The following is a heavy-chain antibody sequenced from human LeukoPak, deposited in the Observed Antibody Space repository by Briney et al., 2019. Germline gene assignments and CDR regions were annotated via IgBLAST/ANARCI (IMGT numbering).Heavy chain of an antibody. CDR1: GFILNNHA. CDR3: AKNVMVKRYIDY. CDR2: ISGSGRTI. J-gene: IGHJ4*02. V-gene: IGHV3-23*01. D-gene: IGHD5-18*01. Sequence: GGSLRLSRSASGFILNNHAMTWVRQAPGKGLQWNSVISGSGRTIEYEDSVKGRFTISRDNSKNTVSLQMNNLRVEDTAIYYCAKNVMVKRYIDYWGQGTPVTVSS.